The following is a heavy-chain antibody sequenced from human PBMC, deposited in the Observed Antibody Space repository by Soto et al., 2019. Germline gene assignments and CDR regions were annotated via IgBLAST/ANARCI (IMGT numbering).Heavy chain of an antibody. CDR2: IYSGGST. J-gene: IGHJ4*02. V-gene: IGHV3-53*01. CDR3: ARDPPGIAASGGGG. CDR1: GFTVINNY. Sequence: PWGSLRLSCAASGFTVINNYIIFFRHSPGKGLEWVSLIYSGGSTHYADSVKGRFTISRDNSKNTLYLQMNSLRVEDTAVYYCARDPPGIAASGGGGWGQGTLVTVSS. D-gene: IGHD6-13*01.